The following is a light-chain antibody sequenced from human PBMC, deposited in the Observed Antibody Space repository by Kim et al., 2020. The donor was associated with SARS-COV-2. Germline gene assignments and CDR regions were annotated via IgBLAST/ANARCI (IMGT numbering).Light chain of an antibody. CDR2: RKN. CDR3: NSRDSSGNQCV. V-gene: IGLV3-19*01. J-gene: IGLJ3*02. CDR1: TLRSYY. Sequence: SSELTQDPAVSVALGQTVRITCQGDTLRSYYASWYQQKPGQAPVLVIYRKNNRLSGIPDRFSGSSSGDTASLTIAGAQAEDEADYYCNSRDSSGNQCVFG.